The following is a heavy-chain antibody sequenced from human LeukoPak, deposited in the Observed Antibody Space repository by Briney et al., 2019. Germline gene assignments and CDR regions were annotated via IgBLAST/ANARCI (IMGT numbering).Heavy chain of an antibody. V-gene: IGHV4-59*01. Sequence: SETLSLTCTVSGGSISSYYWSWIRQPPGKGLEWLGYMHYSGTTNYNPALKSRVTISVDASKNQFSLKLSSVTAADTAVYYCAATDIAAAGTWLDPWGQGTLVTVSS. CDR2: MHYSGTT. J-gene: IGHJ5*02. CDR1: GGSISSYY. CDR3: AATDIAAAGTWLDP. D-gene: IGHD6-13*01.